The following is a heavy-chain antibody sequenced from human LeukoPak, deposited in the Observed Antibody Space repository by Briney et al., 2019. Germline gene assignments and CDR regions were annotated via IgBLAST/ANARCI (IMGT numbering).Heavy chain of an antibody. Sequence: SETLSLTCAVSGYSISSGYYWSWIRQPPGKGLEWIGEINHSGSTNYNPSLKSRVTISVDTSKNQFSLKLSSVTAADTAVYYCARGGSGSYYAFDIWGQGTMVTVSS. CDR2: INHSGST. V-gene: IGHV4-34*01. CDR1: GYSISSGYY. D-gene: IGHD1-26*01. J-gene: IGHJ3*02. CDR3: ARGGSGSYYAFDI.